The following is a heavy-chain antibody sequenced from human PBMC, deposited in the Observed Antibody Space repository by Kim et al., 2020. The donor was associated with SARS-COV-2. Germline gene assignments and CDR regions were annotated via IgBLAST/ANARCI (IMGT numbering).Heavy chain of an antibody. V-gene: IGHV3-7*03. CDR3: ARDSGID. CDR2: QDGSEK. Sequence: QDGSEKSYVDSVKSRFTISRDNAKSSLYLQMNSLRVDDTAMYYCARDSGIDWGQGTLVTVSS. D-gene: IGHD3-10*01. J-gene: IGHJ4*02.